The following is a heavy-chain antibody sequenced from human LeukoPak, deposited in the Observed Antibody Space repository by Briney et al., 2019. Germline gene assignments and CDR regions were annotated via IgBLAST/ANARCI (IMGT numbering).Heavy chain of an antibody. CDR1: GFTFTSSA. D-gene: IGHD5-18*01. Sequence: SVKVSCKASGFTFTSSAVQWVRQARGQRLEWIGWIVVGSGNTNYAQKFQERVTITRDMSTSTAYMELSSLRSEDTAVYYCAAGLTAMPYYYYGMDVWGQGTTVTVSS. J-gene: IGHJ6*02. V-gene: IGHV1-58*01. CDR2: IVVGSGNT. CDR3: AAGLTAMPYYYYGMDV.